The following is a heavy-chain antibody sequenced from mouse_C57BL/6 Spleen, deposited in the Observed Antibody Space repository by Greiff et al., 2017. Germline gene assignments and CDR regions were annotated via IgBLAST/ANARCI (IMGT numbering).Heavy chain of an antibody. CDR1: GYTFTSYW. D-gene: IGHD2-3*01. CDR2: IHPNSGST. Sequence: QVQLQQPGAELVKPGASVKLSCTASGYTFTSYWMHWVKQRPGQGLEWIGMIHPNSGSTNYNEKFKSKATLTVDKSSSTAYMQRSSLTSEDSAVYYCARGDGYYGGYFEGWGTGTTVTVSS. J-gene: IGHJ1*03. CDR3: ARGDGYYGGYFEG. V-gene: IGHV1-64*01.